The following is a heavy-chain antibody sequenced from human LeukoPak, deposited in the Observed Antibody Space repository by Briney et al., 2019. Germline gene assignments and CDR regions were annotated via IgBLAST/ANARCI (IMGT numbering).Heavy chain of an antibody. J-gene: IGHJ5*02. CDR2: IYTSGST. Sequence: SETLSLTCTVSGGSISSYYWSWIRQPAGKGLEWIGRIYTSGSTNYNPSLKGRVTMSVDTSKNQFSLKLSSVTAADTAVYYCARDVEGYCSSASCQRFDPWGQGTLVTVSS. D-gene: IGHD2-2*01. CDR1: GGSISSYY. CDR3: ARDVEGYCSSASCQRFDP. V-gene: IGHV4-4*07.